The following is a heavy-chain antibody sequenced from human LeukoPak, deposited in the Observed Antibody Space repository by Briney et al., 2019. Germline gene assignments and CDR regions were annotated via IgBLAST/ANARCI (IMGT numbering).Heavy chain of an antibody. CDR3: ARLDLGYYGSAFDI. D-gene: IGHD3-22*01. J-gene: IGHJ3*02. CDR1: GGSISSYY. V-gene: IGHV4-4*07. CDR2: IYSSGNT. Sequence: SETLSLTCTVSGGSISSYYWSWIRQPAGKGLEWIGRIYSSGNTNYNPSLKSRVTISVDTSKNQFSLKLSSVTAADTAVYYCARLDLGYYGSAFDIWGQGTMVTVSS.